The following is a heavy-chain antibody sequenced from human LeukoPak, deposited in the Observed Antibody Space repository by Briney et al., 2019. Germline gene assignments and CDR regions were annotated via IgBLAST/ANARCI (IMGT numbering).Heavy chain of an antibody. D-gene: IGHD6-13*01. V-gene: IGHV3-30*18. Sequence: PGRSLRLSCAASGFTFSNYGMHWVRQAPGKGLEWVAVISYDGSNKYYADSVKGRFTISRDNSKNTLYLQMSSLRAEGTAVYYCAKECSSSWYYFDYWGQGTLVTVSS. CDR2: ISYDGSNK. CDR1: GFTFSNYG. J-gene: IGHJ4*02. CDR3: AKECSSSWYYFDY.